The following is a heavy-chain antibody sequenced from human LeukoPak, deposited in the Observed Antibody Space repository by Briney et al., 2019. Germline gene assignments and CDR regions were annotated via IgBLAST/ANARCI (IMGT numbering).Heavy chain of an antibody. J-gene: IGHJ5*02. CDR3: ARATVTRWFDP. V-gene: IGHV3-21*01. CDR2: ISSSSSYI. Sequence: GGSLRLSCAASGFTFSGYSMIWVRQAPGKGLEWVSSISSSSSYIYYADSVKGRFTISRDNAKNSLYLQMNSLRAEDTAVYYCARATVTRWFDPWGQGTLVTVSS. D-gene: IGHD4-17*01. CDR1: GFTFSGYS.